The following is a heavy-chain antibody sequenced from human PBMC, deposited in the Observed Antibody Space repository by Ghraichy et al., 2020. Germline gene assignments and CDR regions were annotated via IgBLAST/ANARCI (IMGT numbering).Heavy chain of an antibody. CDR3: ARGTYDYVWGSYRYVYFDY. CDR1: GFTFSSYG. D-gene: IGHD3-16*02. Sequence: LSCAASGFTFSSYGMHWVRQAPGKGLEWVAVIWYDGSNKYYADSVKGRFTISRDNSKNTLYLQMNSLRAEDTAVYYCARGTYDYVWGSYRYVYFDYWGQGTLVTVSS. V-gene: IGHV3-33*01. J-gene: IGHJ4*02. CDR2: IWYDGSNK.